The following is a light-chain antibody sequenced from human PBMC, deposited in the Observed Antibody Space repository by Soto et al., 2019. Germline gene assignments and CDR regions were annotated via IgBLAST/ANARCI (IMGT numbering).Light chain of an antibody. CDR2: GAS. Sequence: EIVLTQSPGSLSLSPGERATLSCRASQSVSSSSLAWYQHKPGQAPRLLIYGASSRATGIPDTFSGSGSGTDFTLTISRLEPEDFAVYYCQQYGTSPLTFGGGTKVEIK. J-gene: IGKJ4*01. CDR1: QSVSSSS. CDR3: QQYGTSPLT. V-gene: IGKV3-20*01.